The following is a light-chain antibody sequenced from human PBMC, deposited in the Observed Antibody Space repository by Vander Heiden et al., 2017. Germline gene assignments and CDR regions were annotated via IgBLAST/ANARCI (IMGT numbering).Light chain of an antibody. V-gene: IGKV1-39*01. Sequence: MQTTQSPSSLSASVGDRVTITCRASQSISSYLNWYQQKPGKAPKLLIYAASSLQSGVPSRFSGSGSGTDFTLTISSLQPEDFATYYCQQSYSTRYTFGQGTKLEIK. CDR2: AAS. CDR3: QQSYSTRYT. J-gene: IGKJ2*01. CDR1: QSISSY.